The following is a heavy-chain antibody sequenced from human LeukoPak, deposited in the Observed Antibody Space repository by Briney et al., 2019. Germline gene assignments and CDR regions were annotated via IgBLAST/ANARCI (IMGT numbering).Heavy chain of an antibody. Sequence: ASVKVSCKASGYTFTGYYMHWVRQAPGRGLEWIGWINPNSGGTNYAQKFQGRVTMTRDTSISTAYMELSRLRSDDTAVYYCARARASRRRILAGYWGQGTLVTVSS. CDR2: INPNSGGT. D-gene: IGHD1-14*01. CDR3: ARARASRRRILAGY. J-gene: IGHJ4*02. CDR1: GYTFTGYY. V-gene: IGHV1-2*02.